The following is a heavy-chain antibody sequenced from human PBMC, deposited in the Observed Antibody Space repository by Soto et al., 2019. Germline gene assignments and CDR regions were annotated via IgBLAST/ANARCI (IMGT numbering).Heavy chain of an antibody. CDR3: AIDEDAELLFGVVTISRFDS. V-gene: IGHV3-23*01. CDR2: ISGSGNST. Sequence: EVQLLESGGGLVQPGGSLRLSCAASGFTFSNYAMSWVRQAPGKGLEWVSAISGSGNSTYYADSVKGRFAISRDQSKNTHFLQMHSLEAEDTALYYCAIDEDAELLFGVVTISRFDSWGQGTLVTVSS. J-gene: IGHJ4*02. D-gene: IGHD3-3*01. CDR1: GFTFSNYA.